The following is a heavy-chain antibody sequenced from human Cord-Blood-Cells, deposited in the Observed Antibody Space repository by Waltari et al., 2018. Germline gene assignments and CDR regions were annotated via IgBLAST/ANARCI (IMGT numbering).Heavy chain of an antibody. CDR1: GFTFSSYS. J-gene: IGHJ4*02. CDR3: ARVTGIFDY. V-gene: IGHV3-21*01. CDR2: ISSSSSYI. Sequence: EVQLVESGGGLVKPGGSLRLSCAASGFTFSSYSMNWVRQAPGEGLEWVSAISSSSSYIYYADSVKGRFTISRDNAKNSLYLQMNSLRAEDTAVYYCARVTGIFDYWGQGTLVTVSS. D-gene: IGHD7-27*01.